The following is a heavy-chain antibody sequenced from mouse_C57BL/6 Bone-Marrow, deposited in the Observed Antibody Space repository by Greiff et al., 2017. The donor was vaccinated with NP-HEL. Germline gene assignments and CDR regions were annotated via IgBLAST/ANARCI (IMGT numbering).Heavy chain of an antibody. D-gene: IGHD1-1*01. CDR2: FTHSGET. Sequence: QVQLQQSGPGLVKPSQSLFLTCSITGFPITSGYYWIWIRQSPGKPLEWMGYFTHSGETFYNPSLQSPISITRETSKNQFFLQLNSVTTEDTAMYYCAGGLIYYYGSPYYFDYWGQGTTLTVSS. CDR3: AGGLIYYYGSPYYFDY. CDR1: GFPITSGYY. J-gene: IGHJ2*01. V-gene: IGHV12-3*01.